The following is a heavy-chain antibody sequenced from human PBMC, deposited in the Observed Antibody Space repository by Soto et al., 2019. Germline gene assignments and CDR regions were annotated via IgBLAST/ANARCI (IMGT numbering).Heavy chain of an antibody. J-gene: IGHJ4*02. D-gene: IGHD6-13*01. CDR3: ARDGNSREPYYFDY. V-gene: IGHV4-34*01. CDR1: GGSFSGYY. Sequence: SETLSLTCAVYGGSFSGYYWSWIRQPPGKGLEWIGEINHSGSTNYNPSLKSRVTISVDTSKNQFSLKLSSVTAADTAVYYCARDGNSREPYYFDYWGQGTLVTVS. CDR2: INHSGST.